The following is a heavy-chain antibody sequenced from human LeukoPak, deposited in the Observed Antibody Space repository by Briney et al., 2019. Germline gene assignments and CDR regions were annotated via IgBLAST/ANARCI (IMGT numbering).Heavy chain of an antibody. Sequence: SETLSLTCAVYGGSSSGYYWSWIRQPPGKGLEWIGRIYTSGSTNYSPSLKSRVTISVDTSKNQFSLKLSSVTAADTAVYYCARDYGDYEDSHYYYYYMDVWGKGTTVTISS. V-gene: IGHV4-59*10. CDR1: GGSSSGYY. CDR3: ARDYGDYEDSHYYYYYMDV. CDR2: IYTSGST. D-gene: IGHD4-17*01. J-gene: IGHJ6*03.